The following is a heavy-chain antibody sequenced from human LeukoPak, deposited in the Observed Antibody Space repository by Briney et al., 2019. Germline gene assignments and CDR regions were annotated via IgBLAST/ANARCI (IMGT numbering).Heavy chain of an antibody. D-gene: IGHD6-6*01. V-gene: IGHV4-4*07. CDR1: GGSISHYY. Sequence: SETLSLTCTVSGGSISHYYWSWIRQPAEKGLEWIGRIYASGSTNYNPSLKSRVTMSLDKSKNQFSLRLSSVTAADTAIYYCARIPSSWSTEYYFDSWGQGTLVTVSS. J-gene: IGHJ4*02. CDR2: IYASGST. CDR3: ARIPSSWSTEYYFDS.